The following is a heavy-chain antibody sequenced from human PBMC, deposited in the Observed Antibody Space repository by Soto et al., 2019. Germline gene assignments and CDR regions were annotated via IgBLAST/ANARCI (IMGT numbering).Heavy chain of an antibody. CDR1: GFTFSSYS. Sequence: GGSLRLSCAASGFTFSSYSMNWVRQAPGKGLEWVSYISSRSSIIYYADSVKGRFTISRDNAKNSLYLQMNSLRAEDTAMYYCARYNGSQYYPDDFWGQGTLVTVSS. V-gene: IGHV3-48*01. CDR2: ISSRSSII. J-gene: IGHJ4*02. D-gene: IGHD1-20*01. CDR3: ARYNGSQYYPDDF.